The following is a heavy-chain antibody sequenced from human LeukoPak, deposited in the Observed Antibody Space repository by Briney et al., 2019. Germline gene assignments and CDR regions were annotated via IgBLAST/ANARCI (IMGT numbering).Heavy chain of an antibody. CDR1: GGSISSHY. V-gene: IGHV4-59*11. CDR2: IYYSGST. CDR3: ARDLRIAATDY. J-gene: IGHJ4*02. D-gene: IGHD6-6*01. Sequence: PSETLSLTCTVSGGSISSHYWSWIRQPPGKGLEWIGYIYYSGSTNYNPSLKSRVTISVDTSKNQFSLKLSSVTAADTAVYYCARDLRIAATDYWGQGTLVTVSS.